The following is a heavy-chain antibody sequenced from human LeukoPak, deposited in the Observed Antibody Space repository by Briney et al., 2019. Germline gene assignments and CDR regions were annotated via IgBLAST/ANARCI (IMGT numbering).Heavy chain of an antibody. J-gene: IGHJ6*03. CDR3: AKAHAQRWLQVPYYYYYMDV. V-gene: IGHV3-7*03. CDR2: IKQDGSEK. D-gene: IGHD5-24*01. CDR1: GFTFSSYW. Sequence: PGGSLRLSCAASGFTFSSYWMSWVRQAPGKGLEWVANIKQDGSEKYYVDSVKGRFTISRDNAKNSLYLQMNSLRADDTAVYYCAKAHAQRWLQVPYYYYYMDVWGKGTTVTISS.